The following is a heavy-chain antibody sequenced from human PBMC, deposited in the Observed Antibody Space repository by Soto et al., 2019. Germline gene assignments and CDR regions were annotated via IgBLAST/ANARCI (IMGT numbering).Heavy chain of an antibody. CDR1: GFTFSSYS. J-gene: IGHJ4*02. CDR2: ISSSSSTI. D-gene: IGHD3-22*01. CDR3: ARSYYDSSGYYYVRDRKFDY. V-gene: IGHV3-48*01. Sequence: PGGSLRLSCAASGFTFSSYSMNWVRQAPGKGLEWVSYISSSSSTIYYADSVKGRFTISRDNAKNSLYLQMNSLRAEDTAVYYCARSYYDSSGYYYVRDRKFDYWGQGTLVTVSS.